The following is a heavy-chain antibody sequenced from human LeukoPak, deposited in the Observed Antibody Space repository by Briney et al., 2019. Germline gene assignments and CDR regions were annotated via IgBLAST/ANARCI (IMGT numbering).Heavy chain of an antibody. Sequence: PSETLSLTCTVSGGSISSYYWSCIRQPPGKGLEWIGEINHSGSTNYNPSLKSRVTISVDTSKNQFSLKLSSVTAADTAVYYCARYGRYCSSTSCYRDAFDIWGQGTMVTVSS. V-gene: IGHV4-34*01. CDR2: INHSGST. CDR3: ARYGRYCSSTSCYRDAFDI. D-gene: IGHD2-2*01. CDR1: GGSISSYY. J-gene: IGHJ3*02.